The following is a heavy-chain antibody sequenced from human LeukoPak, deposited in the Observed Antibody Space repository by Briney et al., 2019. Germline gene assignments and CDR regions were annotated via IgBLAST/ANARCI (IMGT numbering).Heavy chain of an antibody. CDR3: ASHYYYDSSGYPH. J-gene: IGHJ4*02. V-gene: IGHV4-61*05. Sequence: SETLSLTCTVSGGSISSSSYYWGWIRQPPGKGLEWIGYIYYSGSTNYNPSLKSRVTISVDTSKNQFSLKLSSVTAADTAVYYCASHYYYDSSGYPHWGQGTLVTVSS. D-gene: IGHD3-22*01. CDR2: IYYSGST. CDR1: GGSISSSSYY.